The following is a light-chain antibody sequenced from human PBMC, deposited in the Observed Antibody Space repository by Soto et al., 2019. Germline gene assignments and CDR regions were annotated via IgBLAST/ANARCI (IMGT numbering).Light chain of an antibody. CDR1: SSDVGGYNL. J-gene: IGLJ1*01. CDR3: FSYTSSGTYV. V-gene: IGLV2-14*01. Sequence: QSALTQPASVSGSPGQSITISCTGTSSDVGGYNLVSWYQQHPGKAPKLMIYEVSNRPSGVSDRFSASKSGNTASLTISGLQAEDETDYYCFSYTSSGTYVFGTGTKVTV. CDR2: EVS.